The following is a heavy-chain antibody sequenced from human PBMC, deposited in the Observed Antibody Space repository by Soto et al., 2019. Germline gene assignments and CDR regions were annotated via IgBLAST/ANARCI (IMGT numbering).Heavy chain of an antibody. V-gene: IGHV4-30-4*01. CDR2: MSYSGT. CDR1: GASISTDGYY. Sequence: SETLSLTCTVSGASISTDGYYWSWIRQPPGKGLEWIGYMSYSGTYYNPSLKSRLTTSLDRSKNQISLKLTSVTAADTAIYYCARIGTLFGIVTNNWFDPWGQGTLVTVSS. CDR3: ARIGTLFGIVTNNWFDP. D-gene: IGHD3-3*01. J-gene: IGHJ5*02.